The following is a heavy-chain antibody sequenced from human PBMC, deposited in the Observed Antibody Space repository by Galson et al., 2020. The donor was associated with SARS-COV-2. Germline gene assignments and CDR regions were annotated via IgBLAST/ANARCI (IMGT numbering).Heavy chain of an antibody. Sequence: GESLRLSCEASGFTFSSSAMHWVRRAPGKGLEWVGIISYDGTTNYNSDSVKGRFTISRDISKNTLYLQLNSLGPEDTAVYYCAKETDDHTSSCCDYWGQGSLVAVSS. J-gene: IGHJ4*02. CDR2: ISYDGTTN. CDR1: GFTFSSSA. CDR3: AKETDDHTSSCCDY. D-gene: IGHD6-13*01. V-gene: IGHV3-30*04.